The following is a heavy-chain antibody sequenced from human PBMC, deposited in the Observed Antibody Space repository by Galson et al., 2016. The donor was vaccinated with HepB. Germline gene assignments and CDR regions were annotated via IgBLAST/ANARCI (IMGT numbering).Heavy chain of an antibody. CDR2: IYYTENS. D-gene: IGHD6-19*01. V-gene: IGHV4-61*01. CDR1: VDSVSSGRYY. J-gene: IGHJ5*02. CDR3: ARAGWGNDGSIDL. Sequence: SETLSLTCTVSVDSVSSGRYYWNWIRQPPGRGLEWIGYIYYTENSNYNPPLKSRVTISVDTSMNQFSLKMTSVTAADTAVYYCARAGWGNDGSIDLWGQGTLVTVSS.